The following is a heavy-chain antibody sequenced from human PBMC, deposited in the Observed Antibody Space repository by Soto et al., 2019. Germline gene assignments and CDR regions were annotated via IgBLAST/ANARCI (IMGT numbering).Heavy chain of an antibody. CDR3: ARRGGSSRYYYYGMDV. V-gene: IGHV4-39*01. D-gene: IGHD1-26*01. CDR1: GGSISSSSYY. CDR2: IYYSGST. Sequence: TLSLTCTVSGGSISSSSYYWGWIRQPPGKGLEWIGSIYYSGSTYYNPSLKSRVTISVDTSKNQFPLKLSSVTAADTAVYYCARRGGSSRYYYYGMDVWGQGTTVTVSS. J-gene: IGHJ6*02.